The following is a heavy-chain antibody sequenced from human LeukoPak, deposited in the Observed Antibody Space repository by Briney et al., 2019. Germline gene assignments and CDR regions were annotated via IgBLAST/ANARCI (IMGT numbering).Heavy chain of an antibody. CDR2: ISYDGSNK. Sequence: GGSLRLSCAASGFTFSSYAMHWVRQAPGKGLEWVAVISYDGSNKYYADSVKGRFTISRDNSKNTLYLQVNSLRAGDTAVYYCARDIPYGDYRFDYWGQGTLVTVSS. D-gene: IGHD4-17*01. V-gene: IGHV3-30-3*01. J-gene: IGHJ4*02. CDR1: GFTFSSYA. CDR3: ARDIPYGDYRFDY.